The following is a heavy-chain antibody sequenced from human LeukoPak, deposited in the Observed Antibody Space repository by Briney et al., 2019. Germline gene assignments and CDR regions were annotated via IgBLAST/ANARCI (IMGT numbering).Heavy chain of an antibody. Sequence: SETLSLTCTVSGGSISSGGYYWSWIRQPPGKGLEWIGYIYHSGSTYYNPFLKSRVTISVDRSKNQLSLKLSSVTAADTAVYYCAREDGDYTLRYWGQGTLVTVSS. CDR1: GGSISSGGYY. V-gene: IGHV4-30-2*01. D-gene: IGHD4-17*01. J-gene: IGHJ4*02. CDR3: AREDGDYTLRY. CDR2: IYHSGST.